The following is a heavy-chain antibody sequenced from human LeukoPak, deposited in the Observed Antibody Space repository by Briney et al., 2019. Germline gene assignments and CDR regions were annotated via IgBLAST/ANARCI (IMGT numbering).Heavy chain of an antibody. D-gene: IGHD1-1*01. CDR2: IRGSGGST. V-gene: IGHV3-23*01. Sequence: VGTLRLSCAASGFTFSSYGMSWVLQAPGKGLEWGSAIRGSGGSTYYADSVKGRFTISRDNAKNSLFLQMNSLRGEDTAVYYCARCTTGKTFGSLREIKKSREIDYWGQGTLVTVSS. J-gene: IGHJ4*02. CDR1: GFTFSSYG. CDR3: ARCTTGKTFGSLREIKKSREIDY.